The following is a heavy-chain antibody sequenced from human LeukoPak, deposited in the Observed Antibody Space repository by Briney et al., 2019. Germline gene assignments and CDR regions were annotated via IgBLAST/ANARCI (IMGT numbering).Heavy chain of an antibody. D-gene: IGHD2-2*01. V-gene: IGHV4-4*07. CDR2: IYTSGST. J-gene: IGHJ3*02. CDR3: ARDSPIYCTSTSCSYDAFDI. CDR1: GGSISSYY. Sequence: SETLSLTCSVSGGSISSYYWSWIRQPAGKGLEWIGRIYTSGSTNYNPSLKSRVTMSIDTSKNQFSLKLSSVTAADTAMYYRARDSPIYCTSTSCSYDAFDIWGQGTMVTVSS.